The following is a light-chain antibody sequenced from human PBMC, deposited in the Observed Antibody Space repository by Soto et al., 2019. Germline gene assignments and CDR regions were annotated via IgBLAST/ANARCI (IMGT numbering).Light chain of an antibody. CDR3: QQSYSTLAWT. CDR2: AAS. J-gene: IGKJ1*01. Sequence: DIPMTQSPSSLSASVGDRVTITCRASQSISSYLNWYQQKPGKAPKLLIDAASSLQSVVPSRFRGSVSGTDFTLTISSLHPEDFATYYCQQSYSTLAWTFGQGTKVEIK. CDR1: QSISSY. V-gene: IGKV1-39*01.